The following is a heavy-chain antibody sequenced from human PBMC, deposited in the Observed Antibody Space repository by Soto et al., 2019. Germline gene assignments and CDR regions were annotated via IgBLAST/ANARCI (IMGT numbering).Heavy chain of an antibody. V-gene: IGHV4-34*01. CDR3: ARDLDGYSDY. Sequence: SETLSLTCAVYGGSFSGYYWSWIRQPPGKGLEWIGEINHSGSTNYNPSLKSQVTISVDTSKKQFSLKLISVTAADTAVYYCARDLDGYSDYWGQGTLVTVSS. D-gene: IGHD5-12*01. CDR2: INHSGST. CDR1: GGSFSGYY. J-gene: IGHJ4*02.